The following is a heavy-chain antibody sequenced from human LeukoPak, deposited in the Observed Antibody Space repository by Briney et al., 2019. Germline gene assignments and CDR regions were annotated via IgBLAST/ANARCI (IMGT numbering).Heavy chain of an antibody. CDR3: ARASGWYEFDY. D-gene: IGHD6-19*01. J-gene: IGHJ4*02. Sequence: GGSLRLSCAASRFTFSSYSMNWVRQAPGKGLEWVSSISSSSYIYYADSVKGRFTISRDNAKNSLFLQMNSLRAEDTAVYYCARASGWYEFDYWGRGTLVTVSS. CDR1: RFTFSSYS. CDR2: ISSSSYI. V-gene: IGHV3-21*01.